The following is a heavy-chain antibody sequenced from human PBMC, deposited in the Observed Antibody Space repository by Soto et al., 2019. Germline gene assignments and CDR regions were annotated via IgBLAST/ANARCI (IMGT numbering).Heavy chain of an antibody. V-gene: IGHV3-7*01. Sequence: GSQRLSCEASRFNSSRSWMSWVRQAPGKGLEWVANMKEDGSEKYYADSVRGRFTISRDNAKNSVHLQMNSLRVEDTAVYYCARGSYNDYYGQGARVTV. CDR1: RFNSSRSW. J-gene: IGHJ4*02. CDR2: MKEDGSEK. CDR3: ARGSYNDY. D-gene: IGHD3-10*01.